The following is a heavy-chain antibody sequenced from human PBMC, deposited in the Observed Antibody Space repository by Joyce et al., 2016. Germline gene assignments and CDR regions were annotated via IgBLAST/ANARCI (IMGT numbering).Heavy chain of an antibody. CDR1: SGPYSGYY. CDR2: INHSGSI. Sequence: QEQLQQWGAGLLKPSETLSLTCFVSSGPYSGYYWSWIRQPPGKGLEWVGEINHSGSINYNLSLKSRVSISRDTSKNQISLRLNSVTAANTAVYYCARLDYNVLTGQRIGYWGQGSLVTVSS. V-gene: IGHV4-34*02. D-gene: IGHD3-9*01. J-gene: IGHJ4*02. CDR3: ARLDYNVLTGQRIGY.